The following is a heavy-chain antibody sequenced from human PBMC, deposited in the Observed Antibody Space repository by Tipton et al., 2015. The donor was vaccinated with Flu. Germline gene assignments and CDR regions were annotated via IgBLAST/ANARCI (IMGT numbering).Heavy chain of an antibody. CDR3: ARRHFSNYVSEPKNWFDL. CDR1: GGSIGSSY. CDR2: ICPGSP. D-gene: IGHD4-11*01. Sequence: LRLSCSVSGGSIGSSYCLGWVRQSPGQGLEWIGNICPGSPHYNSSLRSRATISLVTSKILFSLRLTSVTAADTAVYFCARRHFSNYVSEPKNWFDLWGQGTHVTVSS. V-gene: IGHV4-4*08. J-gene: IGHJ5*02.